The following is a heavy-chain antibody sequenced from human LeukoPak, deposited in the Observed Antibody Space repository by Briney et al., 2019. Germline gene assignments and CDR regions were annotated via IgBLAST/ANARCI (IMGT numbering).Heavy chain of an antibody. J-gene: IGHJ4*02. CDR3: AKDKSIVGALTTPDY. D-gene: IGHD1-26*01. CDR1: GFTFSSYS. Sequence: PGGSLRLSCAASGFTFSSYSMNWVRQAPGKGLEWVSYISSSGSTIYYADSVKGRFTISRDNAKNSLYLQMNSLRAEDTALYYCAKDKSIVGALTTPDYWGQGTLVTVSS. V-gene: IGHV3-48*04. CDR2: ISSSGSTI.